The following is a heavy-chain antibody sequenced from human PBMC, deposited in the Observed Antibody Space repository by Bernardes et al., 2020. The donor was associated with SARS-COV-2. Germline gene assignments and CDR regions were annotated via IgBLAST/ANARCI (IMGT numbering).Heavy chain of an antibody. V-gene: IGHV3-73*01. CDR2: MRSKYKNYVT. CDR1: GFNFCGSA. Sequence: GSSRLFCSASGFNFCGSAIQWVRQDPGKGLEWVGRMRSKYKNYVTTYAPSLKDRITISRDDSRDTAYLQISSLKIGDTAVYYCTGDYLYWGQGALVTVSS. J-gene: IGHJ4*02. CDR3: TGDYLY. D-gene: IGHD4-17*01.